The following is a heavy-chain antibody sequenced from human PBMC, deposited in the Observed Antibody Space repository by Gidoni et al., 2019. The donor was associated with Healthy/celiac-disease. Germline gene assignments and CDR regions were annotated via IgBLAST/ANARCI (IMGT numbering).Heavy chain of an antibody. J-gene: IGHJ4*02. D-gene: IGHD1-7*01. V-gene: IGHV3-30*18. Sequence: QVQLVESGGGVVQPGRSLRLSCAASGFTFSSYGMHWVRQAPGKGLGWVAVISYDGSNKYYADSVKGRFTISRDNSKNTLYLQMNSLRAEDTAVYYCAKAQGGNWNYARSRLDYWGQGTLVTVSS. CDR3: AKAQGGNWNYARSRLDY. CDR2: ISYDGSNK. CDR1: GFTFSSYG.